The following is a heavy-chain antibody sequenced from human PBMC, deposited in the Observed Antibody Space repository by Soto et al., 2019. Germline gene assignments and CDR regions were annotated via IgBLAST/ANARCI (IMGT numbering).Heavy chain of an antibody. CDR1: GGSISSGDYY. Sequence: SETLSLTCTVSGGSISSGDYYWSWIRQPPGKGLEWIGYIYYSGSTYYNPSLKSRVTISVDTSKNQFSLKLSSVTAADTAVYYCARARRAAAVYYYYYYGMDVWGQGTTVTVSS. D-gene: IGHD6-13*01. J-gene: IGHJ6*02. CDR3: ARARRAAAVYYYYYYGMDV. CDR2: IYYSGST. V-gene: IGHV4-30-4*01.